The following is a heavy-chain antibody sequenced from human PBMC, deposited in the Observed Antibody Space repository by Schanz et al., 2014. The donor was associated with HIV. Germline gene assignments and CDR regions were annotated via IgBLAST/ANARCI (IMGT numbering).Heavy chain of an antibody. CDR2: ISSGNRYI. CDR1: GFTFRDYA. J-gene: IGHJ5*02. CDR3: AKDFMDSNGWVYPLDP. V-gene: IGHV3-23*01. Sequence: EVQLLESGGGLVQPGGSPRLSCTTSGFTFRDYAMSWVRQAPGKGLEWVSAISSGNRYIYYADSVKGRFTISRDNSKITLYLHMNSLRAEDTAVYYCAKDFMDSNGWVYPLDPWGQGTLVTVSS. D-gene: IGHD3-22*01.